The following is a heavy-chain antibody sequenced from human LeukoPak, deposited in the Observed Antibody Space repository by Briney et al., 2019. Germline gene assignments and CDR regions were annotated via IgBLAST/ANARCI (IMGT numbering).Heavy chain of an antibody. CDR1: GASISSGGYY. D-gene: IGHD5-12*01. V-gene: IGHV4-31*03. J-gene: IGHJ6*02. CDR2: IYYSGST. CDR3: ARGGYYYYYGMDV. Sequence: SQTLSLTCTVSGASISSGGYYWSWIRQHPGKGLEWIGYIYYSGSTCYNPSLKSRVTMSIDTSKNQFSLKLSSVTAADTAVYYCARGGYYYYYGMDVWGQGTTVTVSS.